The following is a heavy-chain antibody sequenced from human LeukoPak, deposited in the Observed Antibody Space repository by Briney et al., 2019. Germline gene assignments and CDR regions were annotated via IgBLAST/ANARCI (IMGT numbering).Heavy chain of an antibody. CDR3: ARDNAYYDFWSGYYTGTPTLVYMDV. D-gene: IGHD3-3*01. J-gene: IGHJ6*03. CDR1: GFTFSGYT. CDR2: IRSSSTYI. V-gene: IGHV3-21*01. Sequence: GGSLRLSCAASGFTFSGYTMNWVRQAPGKGLEWVSSIRSSSTYIYYADSVKGRFTISRDNAKNSLYLQMNSLRAEDTAVYYCARDNAYYDFWSGYYTGTPTLVYMDVWGKGTTVTVSS.